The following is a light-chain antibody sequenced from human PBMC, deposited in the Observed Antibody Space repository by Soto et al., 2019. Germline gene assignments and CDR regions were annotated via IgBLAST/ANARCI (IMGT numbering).Light chain of an antibody. CDR1: QSISSY. CDR2: AAS. Sequence: DIQMTQSPSSLSASVGDRVAITCGASQSISSYLNWYQQKPGKAPKLLIYAASSLQSGVPSRFSGSGSGTDFTLTISSLQPEDFATYYCLQDYNYLTWTFGQGTKVDIK. V-gene: IGKV1-39*01. J-gene: IGKJ1*01. CDR3: LQDYNYLTWT.